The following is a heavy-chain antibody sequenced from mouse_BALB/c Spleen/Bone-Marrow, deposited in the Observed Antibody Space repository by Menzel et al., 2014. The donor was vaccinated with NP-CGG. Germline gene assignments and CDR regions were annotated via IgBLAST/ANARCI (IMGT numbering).Heavy chain of an antibody. CDR3: ARVYYGNLDY. CDR2: IHPGDGDT. D-gene: IGHD2-1*01. J-gene: IGHJ2*01. CDR1: GYTFTNFW. V-gene: IGHV1-80*01. Sequence: VQLQQSGAELVRPRSSVKISCKASGYTFTNFWMNWVKQRPGQGLEWIGQIHPGDGDTNNNGKFKGKATLTTDKSSSTAYMQLSSLSSEDSAVYFCARVYYGNLDYWGQGTTLTVSS.